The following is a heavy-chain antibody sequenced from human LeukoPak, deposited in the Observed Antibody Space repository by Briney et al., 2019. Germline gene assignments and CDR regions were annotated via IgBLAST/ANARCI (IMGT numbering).Heavy chain of an antibody. J-gene: IGHJ4*02. V-gene: IGHV4-4*07. D-gene: IGHD6-19*01. Sequence: SETLSLTCTVSGGSISNYHWSWLRQPAGKGLEWIGQIHTSGSTNYNPPLKSRVSMSIDTTEDQVSLTIRSVTAADTAFYYCARRDISSGWSFDYWGQGTLVTVSS. CDR2: IHTSGST. CDR1: GGSISNYH. CDR3: ARRDISSGWSFDY.